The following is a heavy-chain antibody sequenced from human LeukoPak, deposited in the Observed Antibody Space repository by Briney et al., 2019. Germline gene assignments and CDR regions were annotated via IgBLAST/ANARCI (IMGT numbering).Heavy chain of an antibody. J-gene: IGHJ4*02. CDR2: ISSSSSYI. D-gene: IGHD3-22*01. V-gene: IGHV3-21*04. Sequence: GGSLRLSCAASGFTFSSYSMNWVRQAPGKGLEWVSSISSSSSYIYYADSVKGRFTISRDNAKNSLYLQMNSLRAEDAAVYYCAKDRPNYYGSDGHYYRRDGDYWGRGTLVSVSS. CDR1: GFTFSSYS. CDR3: AKDRPNYYGSDGHYYRRDGDY.